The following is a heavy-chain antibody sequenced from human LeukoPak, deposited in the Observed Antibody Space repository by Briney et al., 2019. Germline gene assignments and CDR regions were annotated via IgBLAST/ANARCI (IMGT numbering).Heavy chain of an antibody. CDR1: GFTFSSYG. D-gene: IGHD3-22*01. J-gene: IGHJ4*02. CDR2: ISYDGSNK. V-gene: IGHV3-30*18. CDR3: AKEGIADSSGFRSPRLAFFDY. Sequence: GGSLRLSCAASGFTFSSYGMHWVRQAPGKGLEWVAVISYDGSNKYYADSVKGRFTISRDNSKNTLYLQMNSLRAEDTAVYYCAKEGIADSSGFRSPRLAFFDYWGQGTLVTVSS.